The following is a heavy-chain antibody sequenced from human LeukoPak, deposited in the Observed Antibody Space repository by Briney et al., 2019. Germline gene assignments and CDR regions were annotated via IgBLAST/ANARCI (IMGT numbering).Heavy chain of an antibody. CDR1: GFTFSSYA. CDR3: AKVRHTAMLRDLFDY. CDR2: ISGSGGST. D-gene: IGHD5-18*01. J-gene: IGHJ4*02. Sequence: GGSLRLSCAASGFTFSSYAMSWVRQAPGKGLEWVSAISGSGGSTYYADSVKGRFTISRHNYKNTLSLQMNRLRAEDTGLYYCAKVRHTAMLRDLFDYWGEGTLVTVSS. V-gene: IGHV3-23*01.